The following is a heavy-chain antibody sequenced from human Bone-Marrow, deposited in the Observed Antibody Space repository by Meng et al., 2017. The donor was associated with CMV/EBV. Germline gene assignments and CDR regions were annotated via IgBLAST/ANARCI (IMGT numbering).Heavy chain of an antibody. D-gene: IGHD5-24*01. V-gene: IGHV1-69*05. CDR1: GGTFSSYA. J-gene: IGHJ1*01. CDR3: AAGRDCYTFQH. Sequence: SVKVSFQASGGTFSSYAISWVRQAPEQGLAWMGGIIPIFGTANYAQKFQGRVTITTNESTSTANMELSSLRSEDTAVYYCAAGRDCYTFQHWGQGTLVTVSS. CDR2: IIPIFGTA.